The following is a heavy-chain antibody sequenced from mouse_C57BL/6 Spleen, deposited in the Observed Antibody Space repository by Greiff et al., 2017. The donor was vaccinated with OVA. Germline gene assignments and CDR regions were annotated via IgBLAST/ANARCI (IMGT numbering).Heavy chain of an antibody. CDR1: GFSFNTYA. D-gene: IGHD1-1*01. J-gene: IGHJ2*01. V-gene: IGHV10-1*01. CDR3: VRQGANRYFDY. Sequence: VQLKESGGGLVQPKGSLKLSCAASGFSFNTYAMNWVRQAPGKGLEWVARIRSKSNNYATYYADSVKDRFTISRDDSESMLYLQMNNLKTEDTAMYYCVRQGANRYFDYWGQGTTLTVSS. CDR2: IRSKSNNYAT.